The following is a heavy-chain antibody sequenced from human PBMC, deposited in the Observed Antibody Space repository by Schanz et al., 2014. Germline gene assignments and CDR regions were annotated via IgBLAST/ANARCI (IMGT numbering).Heavy chain of an antibody. J-gene: IGHJ4*02. CDR1: GYTFTSYG. D-gene: IGHD3-10*02. CDR2: ISVYNHNK. Sequence: QVQLVQSGAEVKKPGASVKVSCKASGYTFTSYGISWVRQAPGQGLEWRGWISVYNHNKMYDQKFQGRVTMTTDTSTSTAYMALTDRRSDDTAVDYCARERRLFVRDGLWYFDSWGQGTLVTVSS. V-gene: IGHV1-18*01. CDR3: ARERRLFVRDGLWYFDS.